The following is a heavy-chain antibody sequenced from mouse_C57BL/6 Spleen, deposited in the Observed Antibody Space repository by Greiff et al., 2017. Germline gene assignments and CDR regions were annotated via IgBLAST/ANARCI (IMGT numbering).Heavy chain of an antibody. CDR2: LCCNDDK. J-gene: IGHJ3*01. CDR1: GFSLSTSNMG. V-gene: IGHV8-5*01. D-gene: IGHD2-4*01. Sequence: QVQLTESGPGILQPSQTLSLTCSFSGFSLSTSNMGIGWIRHPSGKGLKWLAHLCCNDDKYYNTFLKSRPTTSKDTSTNQEFLKITSVDTADTATYYCAQIASIYYDYLPRFAYWGQGTLVTVSA. CDR3: AQIASIYYDYLPRFAY.